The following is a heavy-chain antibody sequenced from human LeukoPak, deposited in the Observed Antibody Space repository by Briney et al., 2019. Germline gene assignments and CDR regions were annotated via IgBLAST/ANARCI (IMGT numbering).Heavy chain of an antibody. CDR3: AREYFDYGSGSSSFDY. Sequence: SQTLSLTCTVSGGSISSGSYYWSWIRQPAGKGLEWIGRIYTSGSTNYNPSLKSRVTISVDTSKNQFSLKLSSVTAADTAVYYCAREYFDYGSGSSSFDYWGQGTLVTVSS. V-gene: IGHV4-61*02. J-gene: IGHJ4*02. CDR2: IYTSGST. D-gene: IGHD3-10*01. CDR1: GGSISSGSYY.